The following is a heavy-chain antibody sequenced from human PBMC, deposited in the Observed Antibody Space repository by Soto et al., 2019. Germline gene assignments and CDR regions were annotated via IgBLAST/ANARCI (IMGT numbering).Heavy chain of an antibody. J-gene: IGHJ4*02. D-gene: IGHD3-10*02. V-gene: IGHV3-73*01. Sequence: EVQLVESGGGLVQPGESLKLSCAVSGFTFSGSAMHWVRQASGKGLEWVGRIRSKANEYATAYAASVKGRFTISRHVSKSTAYLQRNSLKSEDTAVYYCTRCTGYYVRGYWGQGTLVTVSS. CDR1: GFTFSGSA. CDR2: IRSKANEYAT. CDR3: TRCTGYYVRGY.